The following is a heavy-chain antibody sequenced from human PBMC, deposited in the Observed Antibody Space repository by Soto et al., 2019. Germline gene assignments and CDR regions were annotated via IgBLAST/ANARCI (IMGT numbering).Heavy chain of an antibody. CDR2: INHSGST. CDR3: AREGSTSKGGHWFDP. J-gene: IGHJ5*02. Sequence: SETLSLTCAVYGGSFSGYYWSWIRQPPGKGLEWIGEINHSGSTNYNPSLKSRVTISVDTSKNQFSLKLSSVTAADTAVYYCAREGSTSKGGHWFDPWGQGTLVTVSS. D-gene: IGHD2-2*01. V-gene: IGHV4-34*01. CDR1: GGSFSGYY.